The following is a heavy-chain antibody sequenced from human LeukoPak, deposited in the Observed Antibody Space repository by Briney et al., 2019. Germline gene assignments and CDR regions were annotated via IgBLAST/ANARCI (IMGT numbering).Heavy chain of an antibody. V-gene: IGHV4-34*01. D-gene: IGHD3-22*01. Sequence: PSETLSLTCAVYGGSFSGYYWSWIRQPPGKGLEWIGEINHSGSTNYNPSLKSRVTISVDTSKNQFSLKPSSVTAADTAIYYCARVHVNSGYYFGDAFDIWGQGTMVTVSS. CDR2: INHSGST. J-gene: IGHJ3*02. CDR3: ARVHVNSGYYFGDAFDI. CDR1: GGSFSGYY.